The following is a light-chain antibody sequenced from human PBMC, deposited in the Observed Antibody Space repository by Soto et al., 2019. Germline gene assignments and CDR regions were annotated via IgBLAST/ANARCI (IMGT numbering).Light chain of an antibody. V-gene: IGKV1-39*01. CDR3: QETYNVGAVS. CDR2: ATS. J-gene: IGKJ4*01. Sequence: DIQMTQSPSSLSASVGDRVTITCRASQNIDNYLNWYQHKAGKAPKLLIYATSTLQSGVPSRFSGSGSGTDFTLTISNLLTEDFAIYFCQETYNVGAVSFGGGTKVEIK. CDR1: QNIDNY.